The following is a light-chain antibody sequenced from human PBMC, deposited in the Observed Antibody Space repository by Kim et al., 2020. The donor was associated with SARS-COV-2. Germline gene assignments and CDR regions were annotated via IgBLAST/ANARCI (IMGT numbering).Light chain of an antibody. V-gene: IGKV3-11*01. CDR1: QSISNF. Sequence: EIVLTQSPATLSLSPGERATLSCRASQSISNFLAWYQQRAGQAPRLLIYDASNRATSIPARFSGSGSGTDFTLTISSLEPEDFAVYYCQQRSNAFGQGTRLEIK. CDR3: QQRSNA. J-gene: IGKJ5*01. CDR2: DAS.